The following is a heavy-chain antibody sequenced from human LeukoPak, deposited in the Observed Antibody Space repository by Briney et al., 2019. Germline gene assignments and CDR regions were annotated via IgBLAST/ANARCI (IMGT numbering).Heavy chain of an antibody. Sequence: GGSLRLSCAASGFTFSSYAMSWVRQAPGKGLKWVSAISGSGGSTYYADSVKGRFTISRDNSKNTLYLQVNSLRAEDTAVYYCAKEQTNYYYYYGMDVWGQGTTVTVSS. CDR2: ISGSGGST. CDR3: AKEQTNYYYYYGMDV. V-gene: IGHV3-23*01. CDR1: GFTFSSYA. J-gene: IGHJ6*02.